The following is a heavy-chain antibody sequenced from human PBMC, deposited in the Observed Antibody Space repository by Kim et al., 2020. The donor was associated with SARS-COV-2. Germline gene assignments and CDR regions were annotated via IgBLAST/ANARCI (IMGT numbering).Heavy chain of an antibody. D-gene: IGHD1-26*01. CDR3: TTDWLKELPLGDYYYYGKDV. CDR1: GFTFSNAW. V-gene: IGHV3-15*01. CDR2: IKSKTDGGTT. Sequence: GGSLRLSCAASGFTFSNAWMSWVRQAPGKGLEWVGRIKSKTDGGTTDYAAPVKGRFTISRDDSKNTLYLQMNSLKTEDTAVYYCTTDWLKELPLGDYYYYGKDVWCQGTTVTVTS. J-gene: IGHJ6*01.